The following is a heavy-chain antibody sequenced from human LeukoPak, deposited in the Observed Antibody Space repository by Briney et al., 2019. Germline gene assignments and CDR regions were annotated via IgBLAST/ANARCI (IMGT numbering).Heavy chain of an antibody. Sequence: ASVKVSCKASGYTFTGYYMHWVRQAPGQGLEWMGRINPNSGGTNYAQKFQGGVTMTRDTSISTAYMELSRLRSDDTAVYYCARDIPITIIGVVSGDWFDPWGQGTLVTVSS. CDR3: ARDIPITIIGVVSGDWFDP. D-gene: IGHD3-3*01. CDR2: INPNSGGT. J-gene: IGHJ5*02. CDR1: GYTFTGYY. V-gene: IGHV1-2*06.